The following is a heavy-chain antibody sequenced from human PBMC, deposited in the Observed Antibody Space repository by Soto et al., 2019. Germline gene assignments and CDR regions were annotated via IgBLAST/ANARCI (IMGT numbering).Heavy chain of an antibody. CDR1: GFSLTTGRMG. CDR3: VRMNAAYYSSYYAMDV. Sequence: ESVPTLVNPTETLTLTCNVSGFSLTTGRMGVSWIRQPPGKALEWLAHIFSDAERSYSRSLQGRLTVSKAGSGRQVVLTMTKIETVETGTYLCVRMNAAYYSSYYAMDVWGQGT. D-gene: IGHD3-10*01. J-gene: IGHJ6*02. CDR2: IFSDAER. V-gene: IGHV2-26*01.